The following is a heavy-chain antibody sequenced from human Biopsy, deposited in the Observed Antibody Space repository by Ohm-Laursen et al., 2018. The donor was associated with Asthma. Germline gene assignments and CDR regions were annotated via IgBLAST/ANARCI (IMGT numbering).Heavy chain of an antibody. J-gene: IGHJ4*02. CDR2: IHHSGTS. D-gene: IGHD3-22*01. CDR1: GDSITSGGCC. V-gene: IGHV4-31*03. Sequence: TLSLTCIVSGDSITSGGCCWNWIRQPPGKGLEWIGYIHHSGTSYFNPSLKSRVSFSRDTSKNQFSLRLSSVTAADTAMYYCARIPRRSGYYFVDYWGQGTLVTVSS. CDR3: ARIPRRSGYYFVDY.